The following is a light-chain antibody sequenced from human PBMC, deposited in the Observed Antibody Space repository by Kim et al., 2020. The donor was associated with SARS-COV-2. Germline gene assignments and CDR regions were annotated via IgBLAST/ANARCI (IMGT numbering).Light chain of an antibody. CDR1: QTISSNC. Sequence: SPGEGATLSCRASQTISSNCSSYYHQDPHQPPRLLICGASSTAAIIANCSGSGGGTAVFPLTSSGLYHDDVAEYYYQHYDGSLWTFGQGTKVDIK. V-gene: IGKV3-20*01. CDR3: QHYDGSLWT. J-gene: IGKJ1*01. CDR2: GAS.